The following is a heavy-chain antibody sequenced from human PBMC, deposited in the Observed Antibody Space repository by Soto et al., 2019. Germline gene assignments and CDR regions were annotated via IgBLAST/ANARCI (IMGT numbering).Heavy chain of an antibody. D-gene: IGHD3-3*01. CDR2: ISGSGGST. Sequence: GGSLRLSCAASGFTFSSYAMSWVRQAPGKGLEWVSAISGSGGSTYYADSVKGRFTISRDNSKNTLYLQMNSLRAEDTAVYYCAKPDYDFWSGYSPKYYFDYWGQGTLVTVSS. V-gene: IGHV3-23*01. J-gene: IGHJ4*02. CDR3: AKPDYDFWSGYSPKYYFDY. CDR1: GFTFSSYA.